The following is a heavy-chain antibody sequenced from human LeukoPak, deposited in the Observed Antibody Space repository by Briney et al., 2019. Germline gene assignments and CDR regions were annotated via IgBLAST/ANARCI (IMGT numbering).Heavy chain of an antibody. D-gene: IGHD6-13*01. CDR1: GFMLRSTW. Sequence: GGSLRLSCAASGFMLRSTWMHWVRQAPGKGLVWVSRINSDATSTSYADSVRGRFTISRDDAKNTMYLQMNSLRAEDTAMYYCVRGSPGYSSSWHAYWGQGTLVTVSS. V-gene: IGHV3-74*01. CDR2: INSDATST. CDR3: VRGSPGYSSSWHAY. J-gene: IGHJ4*02.